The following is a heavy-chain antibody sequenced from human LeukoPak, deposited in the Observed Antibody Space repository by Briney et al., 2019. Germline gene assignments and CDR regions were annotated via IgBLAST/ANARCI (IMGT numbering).Heavy chain of an antibody. CDR3: ATVAPASEAGKVFYFDY. D-gene: IGHD6-25*01. Sequence: GASVKVSCKISGYTLKEVTINWVRQAPGKGLEWMGGFDPEDGEKVHPQKFQGRVSVTEDTSTDTAYMKLNSLTSEDTAVYYCATVAPASEAGKVFYFDYWGQGTLVTVSS. CDR2: FDPEDGEK. CDR1: GYTLKEVT. V-gene: IGHV1-24*01. J-gene: IGHJ4*02.